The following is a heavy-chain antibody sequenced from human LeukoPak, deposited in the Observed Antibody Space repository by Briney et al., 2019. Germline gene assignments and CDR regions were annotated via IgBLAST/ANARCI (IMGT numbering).Heavy chain of an antibody. J-gene: IGHJ4*02. Sequence: PGGSLRLSCAASGFTFSGYGMHWVRQAPGKGLEWVAFIRYDGSNKYYADSVKGRFTISRDNSKNTLYLQMNSLRAEGTAVYYCAKDRPPYYDILTGYYLDYWGQGTLVTVSS. CDR2: IRYDGSNK. CDR1: GFTFSGYG. D-gene: IGHD3-9*01. V-gene: IGHV3-30*02. CDR3: AKDRPPYYDILTGYYLDY.